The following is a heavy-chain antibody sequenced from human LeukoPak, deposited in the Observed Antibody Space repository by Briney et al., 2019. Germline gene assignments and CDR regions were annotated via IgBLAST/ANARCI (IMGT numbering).Heavy chain of an antibody. CDR3: ARDAQGWDGYNDTSGY. J-gene: IGHJ4*02. CDR1: GGTFSSYA. Sequence: SVKVSCKASGGTFSSYAISWVRQAPGQGLEWMGGIIPIFGTANYAQKFQGRVTITAGESTSTAYMELSSLRSEDTAVYYCARDAQGWDGYNDTSGYWGQGTLVTVSS. V-gene: IGHV1-69*13. CDR2: IIPIFGTA. D-gene: IGHD5-24*01.